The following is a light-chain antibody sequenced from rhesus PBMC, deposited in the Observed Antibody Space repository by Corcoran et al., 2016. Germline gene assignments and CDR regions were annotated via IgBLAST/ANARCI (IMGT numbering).Light chain of an antibody. V-gene: IGKV1-33*02. CDR1: QGTTND. Sequence: DIQLTQSPSFLSVSVGDRVTITCRASQGTTNDLAWYQQEPGETPKLLVYDASSLQSGISYRLSGSGSGTDFTLTISSLQSEDFATYYNQHYCSTPYSFGQGTKVEIK. CDR3: QHYCSTPYS. CDR2: DAS. J-gene: IGKJ2*01.